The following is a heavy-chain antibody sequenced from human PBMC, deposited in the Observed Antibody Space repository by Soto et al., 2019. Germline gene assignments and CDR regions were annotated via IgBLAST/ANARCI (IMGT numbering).Heavy chain of an antibody. CDR1: GYTLAELS. J-gene: IGHJ4*02. Sequence: ASVKVSCKGSGYTLAELSRHLVRQAPGKGLEWMGGFDPEDGETIYAQKFQGRVTMTEDTSTDTAYMELSSLRSEDTAVYYCATEGDSSGWYDNFDYWGQGTLVTVSS. CDR2: FDPEDGET. CDR3: ATEGDSSGWYDNFDY. D-gene: IGHD6-19*01. V-gene: IGHV1-24*01.